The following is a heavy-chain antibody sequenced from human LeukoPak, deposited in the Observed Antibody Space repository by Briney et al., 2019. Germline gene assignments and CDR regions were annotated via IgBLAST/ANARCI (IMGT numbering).Heavy chain of an antibody. V-gene: IGHV3-7*03. CDR3: AREGTFGDYRASGDH. J-gene: IGHJ4*02. Sequence: GGSLRLSCEASGFTFSTYWMKWVRQAPGKGLEWVSNIKQDGSQKYYVDSVKGRFIISRDNAKNSLYLQMNSVRAEDTAVYYCAREGTFGDYRASGDHWGQGALVTVSS. CDR2: IKQDGSQK. CDR1: GFTFSTYW. D-gene: IGHD2-21*02.